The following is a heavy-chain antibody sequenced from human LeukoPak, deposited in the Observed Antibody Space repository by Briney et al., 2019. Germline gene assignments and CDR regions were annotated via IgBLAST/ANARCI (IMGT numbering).Heavy chain of an antibody. D-gene: IGHD3-16*01. CDR1: GGTFSSYA. CDR3: ARDGPLPIWGNYYYYMDV. V-gene: IGHV1-69*04. J-gene: IGHJ6*03. Sequence: GASVKVSCKASGGTFSSYAISWVRQAPGQGLEWMGRIIPILGIANYAQKFQGRVTITADKSTSTAYMELSSLRSEDTAVYYCARDGPLPIWGNYYYYMDVWGKGTTVTVSS. CDR2: IIPILGIA.